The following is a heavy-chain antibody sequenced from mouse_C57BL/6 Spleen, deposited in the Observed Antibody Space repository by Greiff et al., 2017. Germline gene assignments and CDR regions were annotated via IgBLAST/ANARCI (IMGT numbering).Heavy chain of an antibody. D-gene: IGHD4-1*01. J-gene: IGHJ3*01. V-gene: IGHV1-64*01. CDR2: IHPNSGST. CDR3: ATWDGTWFAY. CDR1: GYTFTSYW. Sequence: VQLQQPGAELVKPGASVKLSCKASGYTFTSYWMHWVKQRPGQGLEWIGMIHPNSGSTNYNEKFKSKATLTVEKSSSTAYMQLSSLTSEDSAVYYCATWDGTWFAYWGQGTLVTVSA.